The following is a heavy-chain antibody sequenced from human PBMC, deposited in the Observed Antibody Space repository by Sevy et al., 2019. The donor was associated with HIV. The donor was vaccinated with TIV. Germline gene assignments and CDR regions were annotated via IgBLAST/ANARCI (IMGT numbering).Heavy chain of an antibody. CDR1: GFTFSSYS. V-gene: IGHV3-21*01. J-gene: IGHJ6*02. Sequence: GGSLILSCAASGFTFSSYSMNWVRQAPGKGLEWVSSISSSSSYIYYADSVKGRFTISRDNAKNSLYLQMNSLRAEDTAVYYCARDFSLYSYYDFWSGYAPRGMDVWGQGTTVTVSS. D-gene: IGHD3-3*01. CDR3: ARDFSLYSYYDFWSGYAPRGMDV. CDR2: ISSSSSYI.